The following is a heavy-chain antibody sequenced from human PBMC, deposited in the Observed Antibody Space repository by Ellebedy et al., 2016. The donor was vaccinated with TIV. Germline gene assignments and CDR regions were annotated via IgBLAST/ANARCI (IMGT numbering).Heavy chain of an antibody. Sequence: PGGSLRLSCAASGFTFSPYAMVWVRQAPGKVLEWVSGIVGSGAQKYADSVKGRFTISRDNSKNTLYLQMNSLRAEDTAVYYCARDPVGVGPAFDIWGQGTMVTVSS. V-gene: IGHV3-23*01. CDR3: ARDPVGVGPAFDI. D-gene: IGHD4-23*01. CDR1: GFTFSPYA. CDR2: IVGSGA. J-gene: IGHJ3*02.